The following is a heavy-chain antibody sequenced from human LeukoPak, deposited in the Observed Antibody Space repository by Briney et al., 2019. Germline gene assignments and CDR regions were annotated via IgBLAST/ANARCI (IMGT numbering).Heavy chain of an antibody. D-gene: IGHD5-12*01. V-gene: IGHV4-39*07. J-gene: IGHJ2*01. Sequence: SETLSLTCTVSGGSISSSSYYWGWIRQPPGKGLEWIGSIYYSGSTYYNPSLKSRVTISVDTSKNQFSLKLSSVTAADTAVYYCARDGSGYDRYWYFDLWGRGTLVTVSS. CDR1: GGSISSSSYY. CDR2: IYYSGST. CDR3: ARDGSGYDRYWYFDL.